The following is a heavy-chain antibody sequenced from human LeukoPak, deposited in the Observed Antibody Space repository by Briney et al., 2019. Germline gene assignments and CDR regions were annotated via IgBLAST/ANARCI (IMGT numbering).Heavy chain of an antibody. J-gene: IGHJ4*02. CDR3: ASPVVVVATREVDY. CDR2: IGGSGSPT. CDR1: GFTFSNYA. V-gene: IGHV3-23*01. D-gene: IGHD2-15*01. Sequence: GGSLRLSCAASGFTFSNYAMSWVRQAPGKGLEWVSTIGGSGSPTYYTDSVRGRLTISRDNSHNTLFLQLNSLRAEDTAVYYCASPVVVVATREVDYWGQGTLVTVSS.